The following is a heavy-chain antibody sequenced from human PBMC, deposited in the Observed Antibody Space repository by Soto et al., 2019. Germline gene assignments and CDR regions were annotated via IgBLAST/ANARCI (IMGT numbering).Heavy chain of an antibody. CDR3: ARGHYGMDV. CDR2: IKNGESEK. Sequence: QLVEAGGGLVQPGGSLRLSCAASGFSLSDHWMTWVRQAPGKGLEWVANIKNGESEKSFLDAVKGRCTISRDNAKNSLYLQMNSLTVEDTAVYYCARGHYGMDVWGQGTTVTVSS. J-gene: IGHJ6*02. V-gene: IGHV3-7*01. CDR1: GFSLSDHW.